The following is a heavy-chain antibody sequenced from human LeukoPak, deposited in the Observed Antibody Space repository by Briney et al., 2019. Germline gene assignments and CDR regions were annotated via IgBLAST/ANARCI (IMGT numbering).Heavy chain of an antibody. D-gene: IGHD5-24*01. CDR3: AGTPVPRGDSRHFDF. CDR2: IRNRANSYTT. J-gene: IGHJ4*02. CDR1: GFSFSDHY. Sequence: GGSLRLSCAASGFSFSDHYMDWVRQAPGKGLEWIARIRNRANSYTTEYAASVEGRFSISRDESTSSLFLQMHSLKIEDTAVYYCAGTPVPRGDSRHFDFWGQGTLVTVSS. V-gene: IGHV3-72*01.